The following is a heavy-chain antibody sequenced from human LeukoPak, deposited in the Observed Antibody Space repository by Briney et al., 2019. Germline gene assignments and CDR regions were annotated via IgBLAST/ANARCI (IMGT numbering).Heavy chain of an antibody. CDR2: ISGSGGST. CDR3: ANHPRRGYSGYDPAAPFDY. CDR1: GFTFSSYA. Sequence: GGSLRLSCAASGFTFSSYAMSWVRQAPGKGLEWVSAISGSGGSTYYADSVKGRFTISRDNSKNTLYLQRNSLRAEDTAVYYCANHPRRGYSGYDPAAPFDYWGQGTLVTVSS. V-gene: IGHV3-23*01. J-gene: IGHJ4*02. D-gene: IGHD5-12*01.